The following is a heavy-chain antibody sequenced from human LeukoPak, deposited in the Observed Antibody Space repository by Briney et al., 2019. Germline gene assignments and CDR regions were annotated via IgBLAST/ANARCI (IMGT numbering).Heavy chain of an antibody. CDR3: ARVGSYDSSGYYDY. Sequence: PSETLSLTCTVSGGSISSGGYYWSWIRQHPGKGLEWIGYIYYSGSTYYNPSLKSRVTISVDTSKNQFSPKLSSVTAADTAVYYCARVGSYDSSGYYDYWGQGTLVTVSS. CDR1: GGSISSGGYY. V-gene: IGHV4-31*03. CDR2: IYYSGST. J-gene: IGHJ4*02. D-gene: IGHD3-22*01.